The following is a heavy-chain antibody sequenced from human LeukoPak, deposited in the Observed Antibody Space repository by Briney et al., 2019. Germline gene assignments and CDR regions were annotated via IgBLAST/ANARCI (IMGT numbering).Heavy chain of an antibody. Sequence: SETLSLTCTVSGYSISSGYYWGWIRQPPGKGLEWIGSIYHSGSTNYNPSLKSRVTMSVDTSKNQFSLKLSSVTAADTAVYYCARGPRFGELLWHWFDPWGQGTLVTVSS. CDR3: ARGPRFGELLWHWFDP. CDR1: GYSISSGYY. V-gene: IGHV4-38-2*02. J-gene: IGHJ5*02. CDR2: IYHSGST. D-gene: IGHD3-10*01.